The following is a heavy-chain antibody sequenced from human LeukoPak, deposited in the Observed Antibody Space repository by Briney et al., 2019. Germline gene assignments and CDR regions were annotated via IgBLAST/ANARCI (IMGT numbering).Heavy chain of an antibody. D-gene: IGHD6-13*01. Sequence: ASVKVSCKASGYTFTSYYMHWVRQAPGQGLEWMGIINPSAGSTSYAQKFQGRVTMTRDTSTSTVYMELSSLRSEDTAVYYCARSRSRQYFQHWGQGTLVTVSS. V-gene: IGHV1-46*03. CDR3: ARSRSRQYFQH. CDR2: INPSAGST. J-gene: IGHJ1*01. CDR1: GYTFTSYY.